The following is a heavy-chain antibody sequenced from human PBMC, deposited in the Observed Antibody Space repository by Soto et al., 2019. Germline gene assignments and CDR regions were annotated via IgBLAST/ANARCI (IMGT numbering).Heavy chain of an antibody. Sequence: EVQLLESGGGLVQPGGSLRLSCAASGFTFSSYAMSWVRQAPGKGLEWVSAISGSGGSTYYADSVKGRFTISRDTSKNTLYLQMNSLRAEDTAVYYCAKGCGGDCYSPTDYWGQGTLATVSS. CDR1: GFTFSSYA. V-gene: IGHV3-23*01. D-gene: IGHD2-21*02. CDR3: AKGCGGDCYSPTDY. CDR2: ISGSGGST. J-gene: IGHJ4*02.